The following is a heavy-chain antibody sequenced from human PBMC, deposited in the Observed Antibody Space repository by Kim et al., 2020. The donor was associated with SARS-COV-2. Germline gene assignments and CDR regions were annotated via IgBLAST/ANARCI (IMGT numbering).Heavy chain of an antibody. CDR3: ARADGIEESMDV. Sequence: ANYAQKFQGRVTITADESTSTAYMELSSLRSEDTAVYYCARADGIEESMDVWGQGTTVTVSS. J-gene: IGHJ6*02. CDR2: A. V-gene: IGHV1-69*01. D-gene: IGHD2-15*01.